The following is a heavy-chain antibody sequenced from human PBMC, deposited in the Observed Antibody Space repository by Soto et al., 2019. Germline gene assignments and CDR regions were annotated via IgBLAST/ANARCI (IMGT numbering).Heavy chain of an antibody. CDR2: IIPIFGTA. V-gene: IGHV1-69*12. Sequence: QVQLVQSGAEVKKPGSSVKVSCKASGGTFSSYAISWVRQAPGQGLEWMGGIIPIFGTANYAQKFQGRVTXXAXEXXSTAYMELSSLRSEDTAVYYCARDRGAVAGHVFDYWGQGTLVTVSS. CDR1: GGTFSSYA. D-gene: IGHD6-19*01. CDR3: ARDRGAVAGHVFDY. J-gene: IGHJ4*02.